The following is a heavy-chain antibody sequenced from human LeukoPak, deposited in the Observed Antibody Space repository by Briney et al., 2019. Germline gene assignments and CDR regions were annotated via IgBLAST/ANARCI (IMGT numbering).Heavy chain of an antibody. D-gene: IGHD6-6*01. J-gene: IGHJ4*02. CDR3: ARVDFSSSSFGF. CDR2: IYPGDSDT. Sequence: GESLKISCQGSGFRFSSYWIGWVRQMPGKGLEWMGIIYPGDSDTRYSPSFQGQVTISADKSISTTYLQWSSLKASDTAMFYCARVDFSSSSFGFWGQGTLVTVSS. V-gene: IGHV5-51*01. CDR1: GFRFSSYW.